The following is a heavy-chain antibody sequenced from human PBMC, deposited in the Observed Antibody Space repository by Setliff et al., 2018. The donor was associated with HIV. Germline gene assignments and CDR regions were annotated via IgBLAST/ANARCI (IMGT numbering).Heavy chain of an antibody. CDR3: AREQTTETTMGFAFDI. V-gene: IGHV4-39*07. CDR2: IYYCGST. D-gene: IGHD4-17*01. Sequence: SETLSLTCTVSGGSISSSPYYWGWIRQPPGKGLEWIGSIYYCGSTFYNPSLKSRVSISVDTSKNQFSLRLNSVTAADTAVYYCAREQTTETTMGFAFDIWGQGTVVTVSS. J-gene: IGHJ3*02. CDR1: GGSISSSPYY.